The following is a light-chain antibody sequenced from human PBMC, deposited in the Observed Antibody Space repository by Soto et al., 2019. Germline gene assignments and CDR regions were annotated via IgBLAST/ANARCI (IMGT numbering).Light chain of an antibody. CDR2: EVT. Sequence: SLLTQPAPLSGSPGQSIALSCPGTSSDVGGDDYVSWYQQQPDKAPKLMIYEVTKRPSGVSNRFSGSKSGNTASLTISGLQAEDEADYYCSSHTSGSTRVFGTGTKVTVL. CDR1: SSDVGGDDY. CDR3: SSHTSGSTRV. V-gene: IGLV2-14*01. J-gene: IGLJ1*01.